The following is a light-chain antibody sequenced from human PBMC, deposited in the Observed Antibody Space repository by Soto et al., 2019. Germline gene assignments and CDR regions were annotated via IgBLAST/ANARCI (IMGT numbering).Light chain of an antibody. CDR1: SSDVGGYNY. V-gene: IGLV2-14*01. CDR3: SSYTSSSTLL. J-gene: IGLJ2*01. Sequence: QPVLTQPASVSGSPGQSITISCTGTSSDVGGYNYVSWYQQHPGEAPKVIIYEVSNRPSGVSNRFSGSKSGNTASLTISGLQAEDEADYYCSSYTSSSTLLFGGGTKLTVL. CDR2: EVS.